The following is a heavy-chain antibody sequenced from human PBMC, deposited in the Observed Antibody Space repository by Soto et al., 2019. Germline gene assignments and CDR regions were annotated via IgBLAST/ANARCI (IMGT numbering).Heavy chain of an antibody. J-gene: IGHJ4*02. V-gene: IGHV3-33*01. D-gene: IGHD3-22*01. CDR2: IWHDGSKK. CDR3: ARQRKYYYDSSGYYDY. CDR1: GFTFSTYG. Sequence: GGSLRLSCAASGFTFSTYGMHWVRQAPGKGLEWVAVIWHDGSKKYYGDSVKGRFTISRDNSKNTLYLQMNSLRAEDTAVYYCARQRKYYYDSSGYYDYWGQGTLVTVSS.